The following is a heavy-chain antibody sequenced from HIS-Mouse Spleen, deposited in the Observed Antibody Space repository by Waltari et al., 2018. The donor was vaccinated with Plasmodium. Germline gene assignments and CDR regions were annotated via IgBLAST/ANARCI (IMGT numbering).Heavy chain of an antibody. CDR2: IYWDDDK. CDR3: AHRRFFLLGDNDAFDI. J-gene: IGHJ3*02. D-gene: IGHD3-16*01. CDR1: GFSLSTSGVG. V-gene: IGHV2-5*02. Sequence: QITLKESGPTLVKPTQTLTLTRTFSGFSLSTSGVGVGWIRQPPGKALEWLALIYWDDDKRYSPSLKSRLTITKDTSKNQVVLTMTNMDPVDTATYYCAHRRFFLLGDNDAFDIWGQGTMVTVSS.